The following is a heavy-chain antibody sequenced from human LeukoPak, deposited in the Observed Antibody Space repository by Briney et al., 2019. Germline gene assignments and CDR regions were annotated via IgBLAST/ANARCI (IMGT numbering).Heavy chain of an antibody. D-gene: IGHD3-10*01. V-gene: IGHV4-30-2*01. CDR1: GVSISSGGYS. J-gene: IGHJ5*02. CDR2: IYHSGST. Sequence: SETLSLTCAVSGVSISSGGYSWSWIRQPPGKGLEWIGYIYHSGSTYYNPSLKSRVTISVDRSKNQFSLKLSSGTAADTAVYYRARGEATYYYGSGSNWFDPWGQGTLVTVSS. CDR3: ARGEATYYYGSGSNWFDP.